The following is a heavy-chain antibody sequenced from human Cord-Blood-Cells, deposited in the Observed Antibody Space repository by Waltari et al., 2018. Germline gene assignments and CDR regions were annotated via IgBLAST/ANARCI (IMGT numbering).Heavy chain of an antibody. CDR3: AMVITMVQGEGAFDI. D-gene: IGHD3-10*01. J-gene: IGHJ3*02. Sequence: QVQLPESGPGLVKPSETLSLTCAVSGYSISSGSYWGWIRQPPGKGLEWIGSIYHSGSTYYNPSLKSRVTISVDTSKNQFSLKLSSVTAADTAVYYCAMVITMVQGEGAFDIWGQGTMVTVSS. V-gene: IGHV4-38-2*01. CDR1: GYSISSGSY. CDR2: IYHSGST.